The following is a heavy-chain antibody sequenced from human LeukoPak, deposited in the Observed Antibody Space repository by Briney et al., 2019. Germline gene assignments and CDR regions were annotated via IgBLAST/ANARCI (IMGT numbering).Heavy chain of an antibody. V-gene: IGHV3-33*06. CDR3: AKGGAYQLPPFDY. Sequence: GGSLRLSCAASGFTFSSYGVHWVRQAPGKGLEWVAVIWYDGSNKYYADSVKGRFTISRDNSKNTLYLQMNSLRAEDTAVYYCAKGGAYQLPPFDYWGQGTLVTVSS. J-gene: IGHJ4*02. D-gene: IGHD2-2*01. CDR1: GFTFSSYG. CDR2: IWYDGSNK.